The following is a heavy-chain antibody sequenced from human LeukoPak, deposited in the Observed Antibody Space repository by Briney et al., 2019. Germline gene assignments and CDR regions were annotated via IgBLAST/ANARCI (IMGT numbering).Heavy chain of an antibody. CDR3: ARVRPLLVPAAIPDYYYYYMDV. D-gene: IGHD2-2*02. CDR2: IYYSGST. J-gene: IGHJ6*03. Sequence: PSETLSLTCTVSGGSISGYYWSWIRQPPGKGLEWIGYIYYSGSTNYNPSLKSRVTISVDTSKNQFSLKLSSVTAADTAVYYCARVRPLLVPAAIPDYYYYYMDVWGKGTTVTVSS. V-gene: IGHV4-59*01. CDR1: GGSISGYY.